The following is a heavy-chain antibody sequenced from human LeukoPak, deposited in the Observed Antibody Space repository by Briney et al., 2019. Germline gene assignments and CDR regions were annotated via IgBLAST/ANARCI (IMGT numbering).Heavy chain of an antibody. CDR1: GGSLSSHY. J-gene: IGHJ4*02. CDR3: ARGVYIAAAQYGY. CDR2: IYYSGTT. V-gene: IGHV4-59*11. D-gene: IGHD6-13*01. Sequence: SETLSLTCTVSGGSLSSHYWSWIRQPPGKGLEWIGYIYYSGTTNYNPSLKSRVTISVDTSKNQFPLKLSSVTAADTAVYYCARGVYIAAAQYGYWGQGTLVTVSS.